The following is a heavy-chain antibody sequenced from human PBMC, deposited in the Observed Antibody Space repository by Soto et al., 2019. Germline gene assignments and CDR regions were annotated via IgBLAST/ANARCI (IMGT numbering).Heavy chain of an antibody. D-gene: IGHD3-10*01. CDR1: GDSIKSSDYF. CDR2: VDYSGTS. CDR3: ARSTPLYASESSRFDP. J-gene: IGHJ5*02. V-gene: IGHV4-39*01. Sequence: PSETLSLTCTVSGDSIKSSDYFWFWIRQPPGSGLEWIGTVDYSGTSSYNPSLEGLVTISVDTSRNQFSLKVNSVTAADTAVSNCARSTPLYASESSRFDPWGPGALVTVSS.